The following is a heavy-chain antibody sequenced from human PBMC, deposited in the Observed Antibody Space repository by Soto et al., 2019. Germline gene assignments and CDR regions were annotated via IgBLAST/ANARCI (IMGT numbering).Heavy chain of an antibody. CDR1: GDTFTSYG. J-gene: IGHJ4*02. D-gene: IGHD4-17*01. V-gene: IGHV1-18*01. CDR2: ISAYNGNT. Sequence: ASVKVSCKASGDTFTSYGIRWVRQAPGQGLEWMGWISAYNGNTNYAQKLQGRVTMTTDTSTSTAYMELRSLRSDDTAVYYCASVYGDYPIFWCQGTLVTVSS. CDR3: ASVYGDYPIF.